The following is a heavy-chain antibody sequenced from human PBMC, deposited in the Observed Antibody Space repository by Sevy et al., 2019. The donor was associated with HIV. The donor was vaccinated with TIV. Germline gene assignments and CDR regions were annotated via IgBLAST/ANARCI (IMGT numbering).Heavy chain of an antibody. CDR3: ARDLRLYSYDSSGYYDY. Sequence: SETLSLTCTVSGGSISSGDYYWSWIRQPPGKGLEWIGYIYYSGSTYYNPSLKSRVTISVDTSRNQFSLKLSSVTAADTAVYYCARDLRLYSYDSSGYYDYWGQGTLVTVSS. V-gene: IGHV4-30-4*01. CDR2: IYYSGST. CDR1: GGSISSGDYY. J-gene: IGHJ4*02. D-gene: IGHD3-22*01.